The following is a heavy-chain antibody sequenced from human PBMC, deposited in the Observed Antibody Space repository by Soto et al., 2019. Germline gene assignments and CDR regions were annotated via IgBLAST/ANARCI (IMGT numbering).Heavy chain of an antibody. CDR2: IGERGDGT. D-gene: IGHD1-26*01. Sequence: EVLLLESGGGLVQPGGSLRLSCAASGFTFSSHPMSWVRQAPGKGLEWVSAIGERGDGTAYRDSVKGRFTISRDNFKTMLYLQMGSLRAEDTAVYYCANRLGNYYSSGLPFEHWGQGTMVTVSS. CDR1: GFTFSSHP. J-gene: IGHJ3*01. CDR3: ANRLGNYYSSGLPFEH. V-gene: IGHV3-23*01.